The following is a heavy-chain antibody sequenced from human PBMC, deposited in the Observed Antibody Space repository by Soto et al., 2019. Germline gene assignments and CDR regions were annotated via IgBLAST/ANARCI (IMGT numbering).Heavy chain of an antibody. V-gene: IGHV1-69*01. CDR2: ITTIFGRA. J-gene: IGHJ6*02. CDR1: GGTFSSYA. D-gene: IGHD1-20*01. Sequence: QVQLVQSGAEVKKPGSSVKVSCKASGGTFSSYAISWVRQAPGQGLEWMGGITTIFGRANYAQKFQGRVTITADESTSTAYMELSSLRSEDTAVYFCAREYKWNDVRYGMDVWGQGTTVTVSS. CDR3: AREYKWNDVRYGMDV.